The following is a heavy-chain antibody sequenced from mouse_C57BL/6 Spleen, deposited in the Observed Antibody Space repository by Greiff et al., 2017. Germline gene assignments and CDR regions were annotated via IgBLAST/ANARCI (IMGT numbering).Heavy chain of an antibody. Sequence: QVQLQQSGPGLVQPSQSLSITCTASGFSLTSYGVHWVRQSPGKGLEWLGVIWSGGSTDYNAAIISRLSISKDNSKSQVIFKMNSLRADDADIYYCARDYYYDSSDALYDMGYWGQGTSVTVSS. J-gene: IGHJ4*01. CDR3: ARDYYYDSSDALYDMGY. CDR1: GFSLTSYG. D-gene: IGHD1-1*01. V-gene: IGHV2-2*01. CDR2: IWSGGST.